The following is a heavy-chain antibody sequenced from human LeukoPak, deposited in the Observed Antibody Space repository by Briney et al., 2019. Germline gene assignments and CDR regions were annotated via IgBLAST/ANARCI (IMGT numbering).Heavy chain of an antibody. D-gene: IGHD6-13*01. CDR2: IYYSGST. J-gene: IGHJ6*04. CDR1: GGSISSGGYY. V-gene: IGHV4-31*03. CDR3: ARDSRIAADAPGAYYYYGMDV. Sequence: SETLSLTCTVSGGSISSGGYYWSWIRQHPGKGLEWIGYIYYSGSTYYNPSLKRRVTISVDTSKNQFSLKLSSVTAADTAVYYCARDSRIAADAPGAYYYYGMDVWGKGTTVTVSS.